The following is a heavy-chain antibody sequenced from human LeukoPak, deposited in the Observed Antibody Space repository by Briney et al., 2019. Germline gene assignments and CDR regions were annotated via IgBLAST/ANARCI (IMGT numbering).Heavy chain of an antibody. D-gene: IGHD6-19*01. J-gene: IGHJ4*02. Sequence: VASVKVSCKASGYTFTSYYMYWVRQAPGQGLEWMGIINPSGGSTSYAQKFQGRVTMTRDTSTSTVYMELSSLRSEDTAVYYCAREGIAVAGGDYWGQGTLVTVSS. CDR1: GYTFTSYY. V-gene: IGHV1-46*01. CDR3: AREGIAVAGGDY. CDR2: INPSGGST.